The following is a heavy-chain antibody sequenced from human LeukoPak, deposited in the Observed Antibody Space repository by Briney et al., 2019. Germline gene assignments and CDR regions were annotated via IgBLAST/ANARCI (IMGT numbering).Heavy chain of an antibody. J-gene: IGHJ4*02. CDR1: GFTFSSYG. D-gene: IGHD2-21*01. Sequence: PGGSLRLSLAASGFTFSSYGMHWVRQAPGKGLEWVAVISYDGSNKYYADSVKGRFTISRDNSKNTLYLQMNSLRAEDTAVYYCAKGIVVVEGALDYWGQGTLVTVSS. CDR2: ISYDGSNK. CDR3: AKGIVVVEGALDY. V-gene: IGHV3-30*18.